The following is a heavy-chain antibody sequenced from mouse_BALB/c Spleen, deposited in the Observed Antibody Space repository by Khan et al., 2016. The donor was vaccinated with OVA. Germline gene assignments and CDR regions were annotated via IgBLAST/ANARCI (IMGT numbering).Heavy chain of an antibody. CDR1: GFSLTNYG. CDR3: ARPYYGSAWFAY. J-gene: IGHJ3*01. V-gene: IGHV2-9*02. CDR2: IWAGGST. Sequence: QMQLEESGPGLVAPSQSLSITCTVSGFSLTNYGVHWVRQPPREGLEWLGVIWAGGSTNYNSALMSRLSISKDKSKSQVFLKMNSLQTKDTAMYYCARPYYGSAWFAYWGQGTLVTVSA. D-gene: IGHD1-1*01.